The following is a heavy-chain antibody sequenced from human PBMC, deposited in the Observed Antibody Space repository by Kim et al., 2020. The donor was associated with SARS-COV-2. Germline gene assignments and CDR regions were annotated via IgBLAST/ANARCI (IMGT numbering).Heavy chain of an antibody. CDR1: GGSFSGYY. Sequence: SETLSLTCAVYGGSFSGYYWSWIRQPPGKGLEWIGEINHSGSTNYNPSLKSRVTISVDTSKNQFSLKLSSVTAADTAVYYCARDRRPLTGYCSGGSCYPIRMGGMDVWGQGTTVTVSS. CDR3: ARDRRPLTGYCSGGSCYPIRMGGMDV. J-gene: IGHJ6*02. D-gene: IGHD2-15*01. CDR2: INHSGST. V-gene: IGHV4-34*01.